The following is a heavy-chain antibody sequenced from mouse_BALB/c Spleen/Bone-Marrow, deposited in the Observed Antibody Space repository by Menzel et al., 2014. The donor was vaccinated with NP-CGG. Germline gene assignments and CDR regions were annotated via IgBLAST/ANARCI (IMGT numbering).Heavy chain of an antibody. Sequence: EVKLVESGGGLVQPGGSMKLSCVASGFTFSNYWMNWVRQSPEKGLEWVAEIRLKSNNYATHYAESVKGRFTISRDDSKSSVYLQMNHLRAEDTGIYYCTTGFAYWGQGTLVTVSA. CDR1: GFTFSNYW. CDR3: TTGFAY. CDR2: IRLKSNNYAT. J-gene: IGHJ3*01. V-gene: IGHV6-6*02.